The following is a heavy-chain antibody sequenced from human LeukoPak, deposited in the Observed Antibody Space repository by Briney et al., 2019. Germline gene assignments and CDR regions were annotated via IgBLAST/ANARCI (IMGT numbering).Heavy chain of an antibody. Sequence: PSETLSLTCTVSGGSISSSSYHWGWIRQPPGRGLEWIGSIYYSGSTNYNPSLKSRVTISVDTSKNQFSLKLSSVTAADTAVYYCARHHGRPHPRKSSGSKRGFDYWGQGTLVTVSS. J-gene: IGHJ4*02. CDR1: GGSISSSSYH. V-gene: IGHV4-39*01. CDR3: ARHHGRPHPRKSSGSKRGFDY. CDR2: IYYSGST. D-gene: IGHD3-22*01.